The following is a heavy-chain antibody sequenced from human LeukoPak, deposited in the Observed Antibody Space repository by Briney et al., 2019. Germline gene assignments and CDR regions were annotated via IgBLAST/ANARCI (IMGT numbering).Heavy chain of an antibody. J-gene: IGHJ3*02. CDR3: AKNYYGSGSYYNAGAFDI. CDR2: TKTDGRST. Sequence: GPSLRLSCAASAFTFSSYWMHSVRQAPGEGLVWVSRTKTDGRSTSYADSVEARFTISRDKANNTLYLQTTRLQAEGTAVAYCAKNYYGSGSYYNAGAFDIWGQGTMVTVSS. V-gene: IGHV3-74*01. CDR1: AFTFSSYW. D-gene: IGHD3-10*01.